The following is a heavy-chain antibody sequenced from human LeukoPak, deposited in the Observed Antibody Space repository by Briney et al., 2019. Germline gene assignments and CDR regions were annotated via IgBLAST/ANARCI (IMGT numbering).Heavy chain of an antibody. CDR3: AELDITMIGGV. V-gene: IGHV3-48*03. CDR1: GFTFSSYE. D-gene: IGHD3-10*02. CDR2: ISSSSSTI. J-gene: IGHJ6*04. Sequence: GGSLRLPCAASGFTFSSYEMNWVRQAPGKGLEWVSYISSSSSTIYYADSVRGRFTISRDNAKNSLYLQMNSLRAEDTAVYYCAELDITMIGGVWGKGTTVTISS.